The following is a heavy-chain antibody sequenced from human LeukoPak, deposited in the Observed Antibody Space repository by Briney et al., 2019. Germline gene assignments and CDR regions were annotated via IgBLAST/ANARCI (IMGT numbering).Heavy chain of an antibody. J-gene: IGHJ4*02. CDR1: GFTFSVYE. CDR2: ITSGGGTI. CDR3: ARGFNYAFDY. Sequence: GGSLRLPCAASGFTFSVYEMNWVRQAPGKGLEWFSYITSGGGTIYYADSVKGRFTISRDNAKNSLYLQMNSLRADDTATYYCARGFNYAFDYWGQGTLVTVSS. V-gene: IGHV3-48*03. D-gene: IGHD2-2*01.